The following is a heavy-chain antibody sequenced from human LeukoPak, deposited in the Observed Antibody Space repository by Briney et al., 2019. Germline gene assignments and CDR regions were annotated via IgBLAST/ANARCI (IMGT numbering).Heavy chain of an antibody. V-gene: IGHV4-34*01. CDR2: INHSGST. J-gene: IGHJ4*02. D-gene: IGHD5-24*01. CDR3: ASSRDGYNPLFDY. Sequence: SETLSLTCAVYGGSFSGYYWSWIRQPPGKGLEWIGEINHSGSTNYNPSLKSRVTISVDTSKNQFSLKLSSVTAADTAAYYCASSRDGYNPLFDYWGQGTLVTVSS. CDR1: GGSFSGYY.